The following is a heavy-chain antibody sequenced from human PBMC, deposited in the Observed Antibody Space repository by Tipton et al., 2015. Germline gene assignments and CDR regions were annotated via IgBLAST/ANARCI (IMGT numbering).Heavy chain of an antibody. D-gene: IGHD5-12*01. CDR3: ARDPNSAYVPYYYYGMDV. Sequence: LRLSCTVSGGSISRYYWSWIRQPPGKGLEWIGRIYTSGRTYYNPSLKSRVSMSVDTSKNQFSLQLTSVTAADTAVYYCARDPNSAYVPYYYYGMDVWGQGTTVTVSS. CDR1: GGSISRYY. V-gene: IGHV4-4*07. CDR2: IYTSGRT. J-gene: IGHJ6*02.